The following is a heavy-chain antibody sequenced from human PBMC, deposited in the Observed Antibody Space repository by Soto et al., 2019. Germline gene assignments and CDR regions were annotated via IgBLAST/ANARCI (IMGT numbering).Heavy chain of an antibody. V-gene: IGHV3-33*01. D-gene: IGHD1-7*01. J-gene: IGHJ4*02. CDR1: GFTISTHG. CDR2: IWYDGSNR. Sequence: QVQLVESGGGVVQPGTSLRLSCAASGFTISTHGMHWVRQATGKGLEWVANIWYDGSNRFYADSVKGRFTISKDNSKNTLYLQMSSLRAEDTAVYYCAAATTWNFHFHYWGQGTQVTVSS. CDR3: AAATTWNFHFHY.